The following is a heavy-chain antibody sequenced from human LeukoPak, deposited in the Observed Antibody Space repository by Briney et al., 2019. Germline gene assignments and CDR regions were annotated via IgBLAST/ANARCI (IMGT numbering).Heavy chain of an antibody. D-gene: IGHD1-26*01. J-gene: IGHJ5*02. CDR1: GGSFSGYY. CDR2: INHSGST. Sequence: PSETLSLTCAVYGGSFSGYYWSWIRQPPGKGLEWIGEINHSGSTNYNPSLKSRVTISVDTSKNQFSLKLSSVTAADTAVYYCAGYSGSYARGGVNWFDPWGQGTLVTVSS. CDR3: AGYSGSYARGGVNWFDP. V-gene: IGHV4-34*01.